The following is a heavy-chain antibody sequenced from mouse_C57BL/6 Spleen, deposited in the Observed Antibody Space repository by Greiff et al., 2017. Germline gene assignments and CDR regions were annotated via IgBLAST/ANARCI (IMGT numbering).Heavy chain of an antibody. CDR2: INPSTGGT. V-gene: IGHV1-42*01. D-gene: IGHD1-1*01. Sequence: VQLQQSGPELVKPGASVKISCKASGYSFTGYYMNWVKQSPEKSLEWIGEINPSTGGTTYNQKFKAKATLTVDKSSSTACMQLKSLTSEDSAVYYCARSLRSTWYFDVWGTGTTVTVSS. J-gene: IGHJ1*03. CDR3: ARSLRSTWYFDV. CDR1: GYSFTGYY.